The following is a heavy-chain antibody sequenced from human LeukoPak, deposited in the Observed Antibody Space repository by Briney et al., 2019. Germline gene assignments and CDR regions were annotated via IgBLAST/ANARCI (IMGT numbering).Heavy chain of an antibody. CDR3: ARAQNTAAGPYYYYGMDV. CDR1: GFTFSSNY. D-gene: IGHD6-13*01. Sequence: GGSLRLSCAASGFTFSSNYMSWVRQAPGKGLEWVSIIHSGGSTFYADSVKGRFTISRDNSKNTLFLQMNSLRAEDAAIYYCARAQNTAAGPYYYYGMDVWGQGTTVTVSS. CDR2: IHSGGST. V-gene: IGHV3-53*01. J-gene: IGHJ6*02.